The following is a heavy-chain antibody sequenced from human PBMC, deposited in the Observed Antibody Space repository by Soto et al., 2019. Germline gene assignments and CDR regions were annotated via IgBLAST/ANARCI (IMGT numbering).Heavy chain of an antibody. CDR2: INSDGSST. V-gene: IGHV3-74*01. CDR3: ARADYYYDSSGYSGPYYYYYGMDV. CDR1: GFTFSSYW. D-gene: IGHD3-22*01. Sequence: GGSLRLSCAASGFTFSSYWMHWVRQAPGKGLVWVSRINSDGSSTSYADSVKGRFTISRDNAKNTLYLQMNSLRAEDTAVYYCARADYYYDSSGYSGPYYYYYGMDVWGQGTTVTVSS. J-gene: IGHJ6*02.